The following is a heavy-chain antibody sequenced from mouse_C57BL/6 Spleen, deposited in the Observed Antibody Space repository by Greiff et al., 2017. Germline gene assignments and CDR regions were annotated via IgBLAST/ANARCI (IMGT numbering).Heavy chain of an antibody. CDR2: INPNYGTT. CDR3: ARAPHYYGSTYFDY. J-gene: IGHJ2*01. D-gene: IGHD1-1*01. V-gene: IGHV1-39*01. CDR1: GYSFTDYN. Sequence: EVKLMESGPELVKPGASVKISCKASGYSFTDYNMNWVKQSNGKSLEWIGVINPNYGTTSYNQKFKGKATLTVEQSSSTAYMQLNSLTSEDSAVYYCARAPHYYGSTYFDYWGQGTTLTVSS.